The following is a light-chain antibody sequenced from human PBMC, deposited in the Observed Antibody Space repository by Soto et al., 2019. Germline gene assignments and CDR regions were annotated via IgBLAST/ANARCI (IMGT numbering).Light chain of an antibody. CDR1: QSLLHSNGYNF. CDR3: MQALQTPPYT. J-gene: IGKJ2*01. CDR2: LGS. Sequence: DIVMTQSPLSLPVTPGEPASISCRSSQSLLHSNGYNFLDWYLQKPGQSPQLLIYLGSNRASGVPDRFSGSGSGTDFTLKISRVXXXXVGVYYCMQALQTPPYTFGQGTKLEIK. V-gene: IGKV2-28*01.